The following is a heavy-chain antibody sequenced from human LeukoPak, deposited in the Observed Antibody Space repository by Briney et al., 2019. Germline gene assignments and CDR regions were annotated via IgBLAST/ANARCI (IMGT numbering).Heavy chain of an antibody. CDR1: GFTVSTNY. J-gene: IGHJ4*02. CDR2: IYSGDTT. D-gene: IGHD3-10*01. V-gene: IGHV3-66*01. Sequence: GGSLRLSWAASGFTVSTNYMSWVRQAPGKGLEWVSVIYSGDTTFYADSVRGKFTISRDNSKNTLYLQMNSLRAEDTAVYYCASILRSSSGYYFDYWGQGTLVTVSS. CDR3: ASILRSSSGYYFDY.